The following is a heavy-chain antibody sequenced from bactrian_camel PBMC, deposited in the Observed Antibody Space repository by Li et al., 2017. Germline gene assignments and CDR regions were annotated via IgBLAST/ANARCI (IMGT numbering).Heavy chain of an antibody. Sequence: QLVESGGDLVQPGGSLRLSCAASGYTVTRGYTGWFRQAPGKEREGVATISPGGTRTYYADSVKGRFTISRDNDKNTLYLKLNSLRTEDTAMYYCAVATTTYSPVFGQGTQVTVS. J-gene: IGHJ4*01. V-gene: IGHV3S28*01. CDR1: GYTVTRGY. D-gene: IGHD5*01. CDR2: ISPGGTRT.